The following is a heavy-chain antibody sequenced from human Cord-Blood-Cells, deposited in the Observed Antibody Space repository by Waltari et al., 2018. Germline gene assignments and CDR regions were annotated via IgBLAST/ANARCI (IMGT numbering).Heavy chain of an antibody. CDR1: GVSLSSGDYS. Sequence: QVQLQESGPGLVKPSQTLSLTCPVSGVSLSSGDYSWSSIRQPPGKGLEWIGYIYYSGSTYYNPSLKSRVTISVDTSKNQFSLKLSSVTAADTAVYYCAREPVGKLAGYDYWGQGTLVTVSS. CDR3: AREPVGKLAGYDY. D-gene: IGHD1-1*01. J-gene: IGHJ4*02. CDR2: IYYSGST. V-gene: IGHV4-30-4*08.